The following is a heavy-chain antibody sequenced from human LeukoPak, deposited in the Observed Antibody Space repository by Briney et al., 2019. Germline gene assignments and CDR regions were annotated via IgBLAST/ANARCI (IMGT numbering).Heavy chain of an antibody. D-gene: IGHD2-8*01. CDR3: ARDLVYCTNGVCSTFDY. CDR1: GFTFSSYA. V-gene: IGHV3-30*02. J-gene: IGHJ4*02. Sequence: GGSLRLSCAASGFTFSSYAMSWVRQAPGKGLEWVAFIRYDGSNKYYADSVKGRFTISRDNSKNTLCLQMNSLRAEDTAVYYCARDLVYCTNGVCSTFDYWGQGTLVTVSS. CDR2: IRYDGSNK.